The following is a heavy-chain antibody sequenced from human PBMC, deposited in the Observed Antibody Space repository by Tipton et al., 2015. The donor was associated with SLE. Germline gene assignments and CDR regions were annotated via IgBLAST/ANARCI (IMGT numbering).Heavy chain of an antibody. D-gene: IGHD3-22*01. CDR2: IKQDGSEK. Sequence: GSLRLSCAASGFTFSSYSMNWVRQAPGKGLEWVANIKQDGSEKYYVDSVKGRFTISRDNAKNSLYLQMNSLRAEDTAVYYCARDRSYYDSSGYNYWGQGTLVTVSS. CDR3: ARDRSYYDSSGYNY. J-gene: IGHJ4*02. CDR1: GFTFSSYS. V-gene: IGHV3-7*03.